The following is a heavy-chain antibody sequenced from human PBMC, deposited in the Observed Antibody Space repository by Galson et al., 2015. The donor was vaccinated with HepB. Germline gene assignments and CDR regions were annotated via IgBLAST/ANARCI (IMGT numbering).Heavy chain of an antibody. CDR2: TSFTGSHE. CDR3: VRGLNYYDTSGH. Sequence: SLRLSCATSGFTFSSYAIHWVRQAPGKGLEWVAVTSFTGSHEYYADSVKGRFNISRDNSKNTVYLQMNSLSAEDTAVYYCVRGLNYYDTSGHWGQGTLVIVSS. CDR1: GFTFSSYA. J-gene: IGHJ4*02. D-gene: IGHD3-22*01. V-gene: IGHV3-30*03.